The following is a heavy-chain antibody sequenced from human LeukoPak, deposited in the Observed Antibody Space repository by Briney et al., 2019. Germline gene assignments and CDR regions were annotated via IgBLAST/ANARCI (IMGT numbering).Heavy chain of an antibody. CDR3: ARDKGTMIDL. D-gene: IGHD3-22*01. V-gene: IGHV4-4*07. CDR2: IYTSGST. J-gene: IGHJ5*02. Sequence: SETLSLTCTVSTGSIISYYWSWLRQPAGKGLEWIGRIYTSGSTNYNPSLKSRVTIAIDKSKNQYSLKLSSVTAADTAVYYCARDKGTMIDLWGQGTLVTVSS. CDR1: TGSIISYY.